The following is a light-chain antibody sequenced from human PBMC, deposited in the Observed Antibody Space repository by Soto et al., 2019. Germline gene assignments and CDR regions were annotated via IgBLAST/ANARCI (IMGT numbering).Light chain of an antibody. Sequence: DIPMTQSPSSLSASVGDRVTITCRASHPISNYLNWYQHRPGKAPKLLIYGASTLQSGVPSRFSGSESGTDFTLTITSLQPEDCATYYCQKTYATPITCGQGTRLEIK. V-gene: IGKV1-39*01. CDR2: GAS. CDR1: HPISNY. J-gene: IGKJ5*01. CDR3: QKTYATPIT.